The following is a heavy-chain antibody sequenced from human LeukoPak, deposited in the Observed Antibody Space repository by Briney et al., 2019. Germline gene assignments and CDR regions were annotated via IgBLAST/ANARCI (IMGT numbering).Heavy chain of an antibody. CDR1: EFSVNSNC. Sequence: GGSLRLSCAASEFSVNSNCMKGVPQVPGKGREGGSVLHSGGNTYYAGSVKGRFNNSRDSSKNTLYLQMNSLRAEDTAVYYCARSPYYYDSSGYHFRWFDPGGQGTLVTVSS. CDR2: LHSGGNT. J-gene: IGHJ5*02. V-gene: IGHV3-53*01. CDR3: ARSPYYYDSSGYHFRWFDP. D-gene: IGHD3-22*01.